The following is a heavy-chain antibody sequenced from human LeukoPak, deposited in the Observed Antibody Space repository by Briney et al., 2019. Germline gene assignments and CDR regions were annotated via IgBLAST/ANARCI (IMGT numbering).Heavy chain of an antibody. D-gene: IGHD2-21*01. J-gene: IGHJ6*03. CDR3: ARVDWLANYYYYMDV. CDR1: GYSISSGYY. CDR2: IYHNGNT. V-gene: IGHV4-38-2*01. Sequence: SETLSLTCAVSGYSISSGYYWGWIRQPPRKGLEWIGSIYHNGNTYYNPSLKSRVTISIDTSKNQFSLNLSSVTAADTAVYYCARVDWLANYYYYMDVWGKGTTVTVSS.